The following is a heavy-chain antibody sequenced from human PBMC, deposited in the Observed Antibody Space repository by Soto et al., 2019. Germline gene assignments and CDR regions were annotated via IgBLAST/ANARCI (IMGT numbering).Heavy chain of an antibody. CDR1: GGSISSGDSY. Sequence: QVQLQESGPGLVKPSQTLSLTCTVSGGSISSGDSYWSWIHQSPGKGLEWIGYIYHSGSTYYKSSFRGRVTISVDTSKNQFSLNLNSVTAADTAVYFCAREGAASHSYYYGTDVWGQGTTVTVSS. CDR3: AREGAASHSYYYGTDV. J-gene: IGHJ6*02. V-gene: IGHV4-30-4*01. D-gene: IGHD3-16*01. CDR2: IYHSGST.